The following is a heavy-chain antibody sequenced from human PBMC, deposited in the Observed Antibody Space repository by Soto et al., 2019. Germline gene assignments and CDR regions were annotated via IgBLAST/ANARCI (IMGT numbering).Heavy chain of an antibody. J-gene: IGHJ1*01. Sequence: SVKVSCKASGGTFSSFGISWVRQAPGQGLEWMGGIIPVFGRPNYAQRFRGRLTITADESTDTSYMELIDLTSEDTAVYYCAREASGYDFWGQGTQVTVSS. CDR2: IIPVFGRP. D-gene: IGHD5-12*01. CDR1: GGTFSSFG. V-gene: IGHV1-69*13. CDR3: AREASGYDF.